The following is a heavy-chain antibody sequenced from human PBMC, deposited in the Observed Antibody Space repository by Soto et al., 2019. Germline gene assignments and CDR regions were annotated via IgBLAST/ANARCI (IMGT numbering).Heavy chain of an antibody. J-gene: IGHJ6*02. Sequence: ASVKVSCKASGYTFTGYYMHWVRQAPGQGLEWMGWINPNSGGTNYAQKFQGWVTTTRDTSISTAYMELSRLRSDDTAVYYCARDLLAVAGNYYGMDVRGQRTTVTVSS. CDR3: ARDLLAVAGNYYGMDV. D-gene: IGHD6-19*01. CDR2: INPNSGGT. CDR1: GYTFTGYY. V-gene: IGHV1-2*04.